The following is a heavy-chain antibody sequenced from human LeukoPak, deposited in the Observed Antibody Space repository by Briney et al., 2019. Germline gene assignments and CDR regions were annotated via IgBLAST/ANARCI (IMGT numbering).Heavy chain of an antibody. CDR2: ISSSSGTI. CDR1: GFTFSSYS. CDR3: VRGGRGERPNY. J-gene: IGHJ4*02. V-gene: IGHV3-48*04. Sequence: GGSLRLSCAASGFTFSSYSMNWVRQAPGKGVEGVSYISSSSGTIYYADSVKGRFTISRDNAKNSLFLQMNSLRVEDTAVYYCVRGGRGERPNYCGQGTLVTVSS. D-gene: IGHD3-16*01.